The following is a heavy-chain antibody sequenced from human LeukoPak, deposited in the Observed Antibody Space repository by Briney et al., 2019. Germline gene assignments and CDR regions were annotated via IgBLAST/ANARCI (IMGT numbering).Heavy chain of an antibody. D-gene: IGHD3-16*02. CDR2: IYYSGST. CDR3: ASRKGSLGLRLGELSSQHPFDY. Sequence: SQTLSLTCTVSGGSISSSSYYWGWIRQPPGKGLEWIGSIYYSGSTYYNPSLKSRVTISVDTSKNQFSLKLSSVTAADTAVYYCASRKGSLGLRLGELSSQHPFDYWGQGTLVTVSS. V-gene: IGHV4-39*07. J-gene: IGHJ4*02. CDR1: GGSISSSSYY.